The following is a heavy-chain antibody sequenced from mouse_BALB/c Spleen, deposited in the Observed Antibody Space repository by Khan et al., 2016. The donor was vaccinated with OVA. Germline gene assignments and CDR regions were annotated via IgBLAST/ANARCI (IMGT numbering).Heavy chain of an antibody. V-gene: IGHV3-2*02. CDR1: GYSITSDYA. D-gene: IGHD1-1*01. CDR2: ISYSGRT. CDR3: ARSGTITTVVATDFDY. J-gene: IGHJ2*01. Sequence: EVQLVESGPGLVKPSQSLSLTCTVTGYSITSDYAWNWIRQFPGNKLEWMGYISYSGRTSYNPSLKSRISITRDTSKKQFFLQLNSVTTEDTATDYCARSGTITTVVATDFDYWGQGTTLTVAA.